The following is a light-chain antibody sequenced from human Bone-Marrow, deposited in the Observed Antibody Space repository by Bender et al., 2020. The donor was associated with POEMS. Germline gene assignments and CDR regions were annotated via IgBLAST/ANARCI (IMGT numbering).Light chain of an antibody. CDR2: NNS. J-gene: IGLJ3*02. CDR3: ATWDDSLNGWV. Sequence: QSVLTQPPSASGTPGQRVTISCSGSSSKFGSYPVNWYQQLPGADPKLVIFNNSQRPSGVPDRFSGSNSGTSASLASSGLLSDDEADFYCATWDDSLNGWVFGGGTKLTVL. CDR1: SSKFGSYP. V-gene: IGLV1-44*01.